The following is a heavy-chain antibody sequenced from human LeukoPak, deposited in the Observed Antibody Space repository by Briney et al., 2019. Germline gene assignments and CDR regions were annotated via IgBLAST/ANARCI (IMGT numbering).Heavy chain of an antibody. V-gene: IGHV1-69*04. CDR1: GGTFSSYA. J-gene: IGHJ4*02. CDR3: AADHLHYDSSGSKEN. D-gene: IGHD3-22*01. CDR2: IIPILGIA. Sequence: ASVKVSCKASGGTFSSYAISWVRQAPGQGLEWMGRIIPILGIANYAQKFQGRVTITADKSTGTAYMELSSLRSEDTAVYYCAADHLHYDSSGSKENWGQGTLVTVSS.